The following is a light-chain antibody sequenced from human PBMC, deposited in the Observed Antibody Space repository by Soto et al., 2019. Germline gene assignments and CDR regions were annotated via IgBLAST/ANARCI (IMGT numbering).Light chain of an antibody. Sequence: EIVMTQSPATLSVFPGERATLSCRASQSVSTNLAWYQQKPGQAPRLLIYGASTRATGIPARFSGSGSGSEFTLTISSLQSEDFAVYYCQQYHSRPPRTFGQGTKVDI. J-gene: IGKJ1*01. CDR1: QSVSTN. V-gene: IGKV3-15*01. CDR2: GAS. CDR3: QQYHSRPPRT.